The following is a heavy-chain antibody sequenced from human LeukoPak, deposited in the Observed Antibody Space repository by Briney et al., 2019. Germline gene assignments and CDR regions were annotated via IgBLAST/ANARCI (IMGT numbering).Heavy chain of an antibody. CDR2: TIPIFGTA. Sequence: SVKVSCKASGGTFSSYAISWVRQAPGQGLEWMGGTIPIFGTANYAQKFQGRVTITADESTSTAYMELSSLRSEDTAVYYCARGRGTPNHRSSTSCYYCRGIDPWGQGTLVTVSS. CDR3: ARGRGTPNHRSSTSCYYCRGIDP. CDR1: GGTFSSYA. J-gene: IGHJ5*02. V-gene: IGHV1-69*01. D-gene: IGHD2-2*01.